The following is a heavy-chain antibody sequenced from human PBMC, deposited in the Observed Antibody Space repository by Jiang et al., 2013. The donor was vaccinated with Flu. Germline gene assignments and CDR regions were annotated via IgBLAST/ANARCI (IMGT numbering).Heavy chain of an antibody. CDR3: ARDPTPTREQQLVQRKWHWYFDL. CDR2: TYYRSKWYN. D-gene: IGHD6-13*01. CDR1: GDSVSSNSAA. V-gene: IGHV6-1*01. J-gene: IGHJ2*01. Sequence: SQTLSLTCAISGDSVSSNSAAWNWIRQSPSRGLEWLGRTYYRSKWYNDYAVSVKSRITINPDTSKNQFSLQLNSVTPEDTAVYYCARDPTPTREQQLVQRKWHWYFDLWGRGTLVTVSS.